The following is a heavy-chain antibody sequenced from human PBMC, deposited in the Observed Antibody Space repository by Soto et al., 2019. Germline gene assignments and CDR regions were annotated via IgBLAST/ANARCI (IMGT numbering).Heavy chain of an antibody. CDR3: AKTRVVVITHDAFDI. J-gene: IGHJ3*02. Sequence: GGSLRLSCAASGFTFSSYAMSWVRQAPGKGLGWVSAISGSGGSTYYADSVKGRFTISRDNSKNTLYLQMNSLRAEDTAVYYCAKTRVVVITHDAFDIWGQGTMVTVSS. CDR1: GFTFSSYA. D-gene: IGHD3-22*01. V-gene: IGHV3-23*01. CDR2: ISGSGGST.